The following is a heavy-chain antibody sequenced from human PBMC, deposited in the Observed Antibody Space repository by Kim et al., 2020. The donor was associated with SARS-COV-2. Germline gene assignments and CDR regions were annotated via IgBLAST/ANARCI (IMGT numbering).Heavy chain of an antibody. CDR3: ARVGQQLEIDY. CDR2: I. Sequence: IYYADSVKGRFTISRDNAKNSLYLQMNSLRAEDTAVYYCARVGQQLEIDYWGQGTLVTVSS. V-gene: IGHV3-21*01. D-gene: IGHD6-13*01. J-gene: IGHJ4*02.